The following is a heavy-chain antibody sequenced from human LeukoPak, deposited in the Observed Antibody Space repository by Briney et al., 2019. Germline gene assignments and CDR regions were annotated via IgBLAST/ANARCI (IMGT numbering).Heavy chain of an antibody. CDR3: AREVGGYSGYESFFDY. V-gene: IGHV1-2*02. D-gene: IGHD5-12*01. Sequence: GASVKVSCKASGYTFTGYYMHWVRQAPGQGLEWMGWINPNSGGTNYAQKFQGRVTMTRDTSISTAYMELSRLRSGDTAVYYCAREVGGYSGYESFFDYWGQGTLVTVSS. CDR2: INPNSGGT. CDR1: GYTFTGYY. J-gene: IGHJ4*02.